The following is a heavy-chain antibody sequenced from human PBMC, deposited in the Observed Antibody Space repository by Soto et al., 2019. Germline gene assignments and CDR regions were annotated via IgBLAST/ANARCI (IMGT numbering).Heavy chain of an antibody. D-gene: IGHD6-19*01. J-gene: IGHJ5*02. Sequence: EVQLVESGGGLVQPGRSLRLSCVASGFTFDDYAMHWVRQTPGKGLEWVSGITWNSVSLAYADSVKGRFTISRDNAKNSLYLHMNSLRAEGTAFYSGAAPAPQGWLVSCGQGTLVTVSS. CDR3: AAPAPQGWLVS. CDR1: GFTFDDYA. V-gene: IGHV3-9*01. CDR2: ITWNSVSL.